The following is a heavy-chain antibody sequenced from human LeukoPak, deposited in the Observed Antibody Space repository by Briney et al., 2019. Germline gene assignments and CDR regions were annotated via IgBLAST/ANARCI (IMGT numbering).Heavy chain of an antibody. CDR2: IYPGDSDT. Sequence: GESLRISCKGSGYSFPNYWIGWARQMPGKGLEWMGFIYPGDSDTRYSPSFQGQVTISVDKSISTAYLQWSSLKASDTAMYYCARRRLGGSATVGTFYFDPWGPGTLVLVSS. D-gene: IGHD7-27*01. V-gene: IGHV5-51*01. CDR3: ARRRLGGSATVGTFYFDP. CDR1: GYSFPNYW. J-gene: IGHJ5*02.